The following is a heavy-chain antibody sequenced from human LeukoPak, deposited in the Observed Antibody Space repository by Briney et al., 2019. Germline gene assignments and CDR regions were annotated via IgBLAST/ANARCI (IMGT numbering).Heavy chain of an antibody. Sequence: SETLSLTCTVSGGSISGYYWSWIRQPPGKGLEWIGYIYYRGSTNYNPSLKSRVTISVDTSKNQFSLKLSSVTAADTAVYYCAREKSPDYCSGGSCYFDYWGQGALLTVSS. J-gene: IGHJ4*02. CDR3: AREKSPDYCSGGSCYFDY. CDR1: GGSISGYY. D-gene: IGHD2-15*01. CDR2: IYYRGST. V-gene: IGHV4-59*01.